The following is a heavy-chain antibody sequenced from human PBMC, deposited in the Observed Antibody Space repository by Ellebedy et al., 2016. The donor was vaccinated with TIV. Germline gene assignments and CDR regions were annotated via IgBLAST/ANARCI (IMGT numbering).Heavy chain of an antibody. J-gene: IGHJ4*02. CDR3: AKDMFQGIAVAGTIDY. CDR2: ISSSSSYI. D-gene: IGHD6-19*01. CDR1: GFTFSSYS. Sequence: GESLKISXAASGFTFSSYSMNWVRQAPGKGLEWVSSISSSSSYIYYADSVKGRFTISRDNAKNSLYLQMNSLRAEDTALYYCAKDMFQGIAVAGTIDYWGQGTLVTVSS. V-gene: IGHV3-21*04.